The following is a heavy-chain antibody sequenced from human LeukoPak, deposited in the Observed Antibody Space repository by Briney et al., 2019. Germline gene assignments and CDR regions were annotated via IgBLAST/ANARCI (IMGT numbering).Heavy chain of an antibody. CDR3: AKGGTLYNSGWYDYFDF. CDR1: GFTFDDFA. D-gene: IGHD6-19*01. Sequence: GGSLRLSCAASGFTFDDFAMHWVRQAPGKGLEWVSLISWDGISTFYVDSVKGRFTISRDNRKNSLYLQMNSLRTGDTALYYCAKGGTLYNSGWYDYFDFWGQGTLVAVSS. CDR2: ISWDGIST. J-gene: IGHJ4*02. V-gene: IGHV3-43D*03.